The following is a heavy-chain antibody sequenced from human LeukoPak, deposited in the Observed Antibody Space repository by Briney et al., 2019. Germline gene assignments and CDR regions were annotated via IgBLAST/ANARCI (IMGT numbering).Heavy chain of an antibody. CDR2: ISSSGSTI. V-gene: IGHV3-48*03. CDR1: GFTFSSYE. J-gene: IGHJ6*02. Sequence: GGSLRLSCAASGFTFSSYEMNWVRQAPGKGLEWVSYISSSGSTIYYADSVKGRFTISRDNAKNSLYLQMNTLRVEDTAVYYCATGQGHGMDVWGQGTTVTVSS. CDR3: ATGQGHGMDV.